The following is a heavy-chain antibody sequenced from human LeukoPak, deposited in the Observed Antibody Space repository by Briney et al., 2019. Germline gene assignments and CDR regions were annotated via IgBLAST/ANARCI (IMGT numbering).Heavy chain of an antibody. V-gene: IGHV4-59*01. D-gene: IGHD5-24*01. Sequence: SETLSLTCTVSGGSISSYYWSWIRQPPGKGLEWIGYIYYSGSTNYNPSLKSRVTISVDTSKNQFSLKLSSVTAADTAVYYCARGKLKRWLHYSESYYFDYWGQGTLVTVSS. J-gene: IGHJ4*02. CDR2: IYYSGST. CDR1: GGSISSYY. CDR3: ARGKLKRWLHYSESYYFDY.